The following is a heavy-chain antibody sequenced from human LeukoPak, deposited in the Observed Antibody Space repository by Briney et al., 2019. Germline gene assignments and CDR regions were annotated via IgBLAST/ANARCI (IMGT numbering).Heavy chain of an antibody. D-gene: IGHD3-3*01. CDR1: GFTFSKAW. V-gene: IGHV3-23*01. Sequence: GGSLRLSCAASGFTFSKAWMSWVRQAPGKGLEWVSSISDIGPNTYYASSVKGRFTISRDTSKNTLYLQMNSLRAEDTAIYYCTKRLSLRFDAFDIWGPGTMVTVSS. CDR3: TKRLSLRFDAFDI. CDR2: ISDIGPNT. J-gene: IGHJ3*02.